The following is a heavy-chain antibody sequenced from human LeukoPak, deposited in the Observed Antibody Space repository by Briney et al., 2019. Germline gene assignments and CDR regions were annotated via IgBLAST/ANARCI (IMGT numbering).Heavy chain of an antibody. V-gene: IGHV3-23*01. D-gene: IGHD5/OR15-5a*01. CDR2: ISGGGGST. CDR3: AKSVYGANYYYYYGMDV. Sequence: GGSLRLSCAASGFTFSSYAMSRVRQAPGKGLEWVSAISGGGGSTYYADSVKGRFTISRDNSKNTLFLQMNSLRAEDTAVYYCAKSVYGANYYYYYGMDVWGQGTTVTVSS. CDR1: GFTFSSYA. J-gene: IGHJ6*02.